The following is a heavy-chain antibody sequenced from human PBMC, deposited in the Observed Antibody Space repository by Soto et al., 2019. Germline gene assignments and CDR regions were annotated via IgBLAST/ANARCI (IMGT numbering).Heavy chain of an antibody. V-gene: IGHV3-30-3*01. CDR1: GFTFRNYV. Sequence: PGGSLRLSCAASGFTFRNYVMHWVRQAPDKGLEWLASISFDGTKKYYADSVKGRFTISRDNSKDTLYMEMNSLRGEDTALYYCTRDVFSCGDVSYDDSWGQGTPVTVSS. D-gene: IGHD2-21*02. J-gene: IGHJ4*02. CDR3: TRDVFSCGDVSYDDS. CDR2: ISFDGTKK.